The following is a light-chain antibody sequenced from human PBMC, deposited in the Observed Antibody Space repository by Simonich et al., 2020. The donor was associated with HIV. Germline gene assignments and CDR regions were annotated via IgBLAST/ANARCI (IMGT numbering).Light chain of an antibody. CDR1: SSDVGSYNR. Sequence: QSALTQPPSVSGSPGQSVTISCTGTSSDVGSYNRVSWYQQPPGTAPKLMIYEFSKRPSGVSNRFSGSKSGNTASLTISGLQAEDEADYYCSSYTSRSTVVFGGGTKLTVL. V-gene: IGLV2-18*02. CDR2: EFS. J-gene: IGLJ2*01. CDR3: SSYTSRSTVV.